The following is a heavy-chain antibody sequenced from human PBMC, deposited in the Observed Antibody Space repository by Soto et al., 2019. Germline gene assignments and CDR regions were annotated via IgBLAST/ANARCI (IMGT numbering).Heavy chain of an antibody. CDR2: MIPNSGDT. J-gene: IGHJ5*01. CDR1: GYTFTNYD. D-gene: IGHD3-16*01. V-gene: IGHV1-8*01. CDR3: ARSWFGHQVHWFDS. Sequence: GASVKVSCKASGYTFTNYDINWVRQVTGQGLEWMGWMIPNSGDTGYAPTFQGRVTMTRDTSLSTAYMELSSLRSEDTAVYYCARSWFGHQVHWFDSWGQGTLVTVSS.